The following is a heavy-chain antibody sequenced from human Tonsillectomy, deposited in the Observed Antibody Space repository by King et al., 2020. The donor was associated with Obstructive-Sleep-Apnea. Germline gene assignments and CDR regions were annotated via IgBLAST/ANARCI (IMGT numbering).Heavy chain of an antibody. J-gene: IGHJ4*02. CDR3: ARAGAVRRSTGSDY. CDR1: GFTFSRYA. CDR2: ISYDENDN. Sequence: VQLVESGGGVVQPGRSLRLSCAASGFTFSRYAMHWVRQAPGTGLQWVAAISYDENDNYYADSGKGRFTISRDNSKNTLSLQMNSLRAEDTAVYYCARAGAVRRSTGSDYWGQGDLVTVSS. V-gene: IGHV3-30*04. D-gene: IGHD6-6*01.